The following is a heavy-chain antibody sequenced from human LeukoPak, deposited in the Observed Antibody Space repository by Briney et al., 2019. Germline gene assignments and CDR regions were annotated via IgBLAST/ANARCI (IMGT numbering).Heavy chain of an antibody. D-gene: IGHD3-22*01. Sequence: SETLSLTCSVSGASIGAYYWSWIRQPPGKGLEWMGYIYYSGSTTYNPSPKSRVTISVDSSKNQFSLKLTSVTAADTAVYYCARDYDSTGYYDYWGQGTLVTVSS. J-gene: IGHJ4*02. V-gene: IGHV4-59*01. CDR3: ARDYDSTGYYDY. CDR2: IYYSGST. CDR1: GASIGAYY.